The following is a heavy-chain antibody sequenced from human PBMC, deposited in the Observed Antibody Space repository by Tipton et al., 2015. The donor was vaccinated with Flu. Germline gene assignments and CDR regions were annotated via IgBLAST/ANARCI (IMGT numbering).Heavy chain of an antibody. J-gene: IGHJ3*02. CDR3: ARAFDGFDI. CDR2: ISSSSSYI. CDR1: GFTFSDYR. Sequence: LSLTCAASGFTFSDYRVNWVRQAPGKGLEWVSSISSSSSYIYYADSVKGRFTISRDNAKNSLYLQMNSLRAEDTGVYYCARAFDGFDIWGQGTMVTVSS. V-gene: IGHV3-21*01.